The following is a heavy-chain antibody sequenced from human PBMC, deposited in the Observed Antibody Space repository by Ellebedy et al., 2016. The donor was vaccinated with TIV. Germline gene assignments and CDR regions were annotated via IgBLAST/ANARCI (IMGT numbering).Heavy chain of an antibody. CDR3: ARSGRDGGRHSDY. D-gene: IGHD1-26*01. CDR1: GYSFTSYW. V-gene: IGHV5-51*01. Sequence: GESLKISXKGSGYSFTSYWIGWVRQMPGKGLEWMGSIYPSDSDSRYSPSFQGQVTISADRSSSTAYLQWSSLQASDSAMYYCARSGRDGGRHSDYWGQGALVTVSS. CDR2: IYPSDSDS. J-gene: IGHJ4*02.